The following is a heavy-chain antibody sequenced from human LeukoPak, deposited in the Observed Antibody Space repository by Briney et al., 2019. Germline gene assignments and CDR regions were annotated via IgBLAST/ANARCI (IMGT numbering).Heavy chain of an antibody. V-gene: IGHV4-34*01. D-gene: IGHD5-18*01. CDR2: IYYSGST. J-gene: IGHJ4*02. CDR3: ARDEYSYGSRTHPYFFDY. CDR1: GGSFSGYY. Sequence: SETLSLTCAVYGGSFSGYYWGWIRQPPGKGLEWIGSIYYSGSTYYNPSLKSRVTISLDTSKNQFSLKLSSVTAADTALYYCARDEYSYGSRTHPYFFDYWGQGTLVTVSS.